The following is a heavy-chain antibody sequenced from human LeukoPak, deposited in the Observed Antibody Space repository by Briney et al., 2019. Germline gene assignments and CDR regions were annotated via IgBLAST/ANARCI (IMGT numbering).Heavy chain of an antibody. CDR2: ISSSSSYI. V-gene: IGHV3-21*01. Sequence: GSLRLSCAASGFTFSSYSMNWVRQAPGKGLEWVSSISSSSSYIYYADSVKGRFTISRDNAKNSLYLQMNSLRAEDTAVYYCARAPRGVTTPGDMDVWGKGTTVTVSS. D-gene: IGHD4-17*01. J-gene: IGHJ6*03. CDR3: ARAPRGVTTPGDMDV. CDR1: GFTFSSYS.